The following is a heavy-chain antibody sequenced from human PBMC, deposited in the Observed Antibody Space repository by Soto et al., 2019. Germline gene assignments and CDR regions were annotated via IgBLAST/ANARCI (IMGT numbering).Heavy chain of an antibody. Sequence: GASVKVSCKASGYTFTGYYMHWVRQAPGQGLEWMGWINPNSGGTNYAQKSQGWVTMTRDTSISTAYMELSRLRSDDTAVYYCASSADYYYGMDVWGQGTTVTVSS. J-gene: IGHJ6*02. CDR1: GYTFTGYY. D-gene: IGHD1-26*01. CDR3: ASSADYYYGMDV. V-gene: IGHV1-2*04. CDR2: INPNSGGT.